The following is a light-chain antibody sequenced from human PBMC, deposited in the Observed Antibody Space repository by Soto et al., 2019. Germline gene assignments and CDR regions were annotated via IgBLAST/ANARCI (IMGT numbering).Light chain of an antibody. CDR3: QQYYSYLWT. J-gene: IGKJ1*01. Sequence: DIQMTQSPASLSASVGDRVTITCRVSQSISSCLTWYQQKPGKVPKLLIYGASSLECGVPSRFSGSGSGTEFTLTISSLQPDDFATYYCQQYYSYLWTFGRGTKVDIK. CDR1: QSISSC. V-gene: IGKV1-5*01. CDR2: GAS.